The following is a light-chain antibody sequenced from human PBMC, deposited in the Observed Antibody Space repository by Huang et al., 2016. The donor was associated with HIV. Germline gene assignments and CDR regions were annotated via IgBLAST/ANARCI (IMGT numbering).Light chain of an antibody. Sequence: EIVLTQSPVTLSLSPGDRATLSCRASQSIGTYLAWYQQKSGQAPRLLHYDVSNRAAGVPARFSASGSETDFTLTIASLDPDDFAIYHCQQRSKWPLTFGGGTKVEMK. CDR1: QSIGTY. CDR2: DVS. CDR3: QQRSKWPLT. J-gene: IGKJ4*01. V-gene: IGKV3-11*01.